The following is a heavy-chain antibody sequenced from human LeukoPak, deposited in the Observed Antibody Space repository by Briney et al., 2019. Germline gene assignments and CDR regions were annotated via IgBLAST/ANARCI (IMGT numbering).Heavy chain of an antibody. Sequence: SETLSLTCTVSGGSISSSSYYWGWIRQPPGKGLEWIGSIYYSGSTYYNPSLKSRVTISVDTSKNQFSLKLSSVTAADTAVYYCARVRGGGYDYGYYFDYWGQGTLVTVSS. CDR2: IYYSGST. CDR3: ARVRGGGYDYGYYFDY. J-gene: IGHJ4*02. V-gene: IGHV4-39*07. CDR1: GGSISSSSYY. D-gene: IGHD5-12*01.